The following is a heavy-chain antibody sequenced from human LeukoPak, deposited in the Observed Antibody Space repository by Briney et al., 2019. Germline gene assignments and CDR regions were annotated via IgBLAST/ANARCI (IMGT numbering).Heavy chain of an antibody. D-gene: IGHD6-13*01. J-gene: IGHJ5*02. CDR1: GYTFTNYY. CDR3: ARDRSGSRWRWFDP. V-gene: IGHV1-46*01. Sequence: ASVKVSCKASGYTFTNYYIHWVRQAPGQGLEWMGIINPTGGSASYAQKFQGRVSMTSDTSTSTLHLELSSLRSEDTAVYYCARDRSGSRWRWFDPWGQGTLVTVSS. CDR2: INPTGGSA.